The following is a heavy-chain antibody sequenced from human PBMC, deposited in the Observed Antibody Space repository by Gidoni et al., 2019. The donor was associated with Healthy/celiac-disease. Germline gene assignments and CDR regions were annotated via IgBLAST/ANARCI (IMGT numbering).Heavy chain of an antibody. J-gene: IGHJ4*02. Sequence: QVQLVQSGAEVKKPGASVKVPFKASGYTFTSYGISWVRPAPGQGLEWMGWIIAYNGNTNYAQKLQGRVTMTTETSTSTAYMELRSLRSDDTAVYYCARANGDYGDPDYWGQGTLVTVSS. CDR1: GYTFTSYG. CDR2: IIAYNGNT. D-gene: IGHD4-17*01. CDR3: ARANGDYGDPDY. V-gene: IGHV1-18*01.